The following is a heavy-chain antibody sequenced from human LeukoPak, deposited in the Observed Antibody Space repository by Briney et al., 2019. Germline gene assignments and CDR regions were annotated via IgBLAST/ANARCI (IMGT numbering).Heavy chain of an antibody. CDR3: GASFTFFGVFSDY. CDR2: IYYSGST. J-gene: IGHJ4*02. CDR1: GGSISSSSDY. Sequence: PSETLSLTCTVSGGSISSSSDYWGWIRQAPGKGLEWIGSIYYSGSTYYNPSLKSRVTISVDTSKNQFSLKLSSVTAADTAVYYCGASFTFFGVFSDYGGKGPLVTVPS. V-gene: IGHV4-39*07. D-gene: IGHD3-3*01.